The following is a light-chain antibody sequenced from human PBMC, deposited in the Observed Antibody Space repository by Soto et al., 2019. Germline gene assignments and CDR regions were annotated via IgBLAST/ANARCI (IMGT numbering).Light chain of an antibody. Sequence: DIQMTQSPSSLSASVGDRVTITCRASQSISSYLNWYQQKPGKAPKLLIYAASSLQSGVPSRFSGSGSRTEFTLTINSLQPEDVATYYCQQADSLPSTFGQGTRLEIK. J-gene: IGKJ5*01. CDR2: AAS. V-gene: IGKV1-39*01. CDR1: QSISSY. CDR3: QQADSLPST.